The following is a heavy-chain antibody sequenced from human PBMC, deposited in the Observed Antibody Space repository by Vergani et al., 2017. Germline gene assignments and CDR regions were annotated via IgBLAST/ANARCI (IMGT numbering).Heavy chain of an antibody. J-gene: IGHJ6*02. CDR3: ARNPDIVVVPAAPYYYYDDSMDV. Sequence: QVQLVQSGAEVKKPGASVKVSCKASGYTFTSYGISWVRQAPGQGLEWMGWISAYNGNTNYAQKLQGRVTMTTDTSTSTAYMELRSLRSNETAVYYCARNPDIVVVPAAPYYYYDDSMDVWGQGTTVTVSS. V-gene: IGHV1-18*04. CDR1: GYTFTSYG. CDR2: ISAYNGNT. D-gene: IGHD2-2*01.